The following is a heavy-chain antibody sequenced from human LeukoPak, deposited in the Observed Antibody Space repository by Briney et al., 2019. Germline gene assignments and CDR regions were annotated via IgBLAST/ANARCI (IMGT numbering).Heavy chain of an antibody. CDR1: GVTFSGYS. Sequence: GGSLRLSCAAPGVTFSGYSVNWVRQAPGRGLEWGSALSSGDNTHYADSVNGRFTISRDNSKNTLYLQLNSLRAEDTAVYYCARRYCSTCPTGHAFDLWGQGTMVTVSS. D-gene: IGHD2-2*01. J-gene: IGHJ3*01. V-gene: IGHV3-53*01. CDR2: LSSGDNT. CDR3: ARRYCSTCPTGHAFDL.